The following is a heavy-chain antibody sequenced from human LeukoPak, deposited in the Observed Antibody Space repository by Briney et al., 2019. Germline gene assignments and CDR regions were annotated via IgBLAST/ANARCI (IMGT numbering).Heavy chain of an antibody. Sequence: GGSLRLSCAASGFTFSSYGMHWVRQAPGKGLEWVSVIYSGGSTYFADFVKGRFTIARDNSKNTLYLQMNSLRAEDTAVYYCAREVGPYCSGGSCYPAVDYWGQGTLVTVSS. J-gene: IGHJ4*02. V-gene: IGHV3-NL1*01. CDR1: GFTFSSYG. D-gene: IGHD2-15*01. CDR3: AREVGPYCSGGSCYPAVDY. CDR2: IYSGGST.